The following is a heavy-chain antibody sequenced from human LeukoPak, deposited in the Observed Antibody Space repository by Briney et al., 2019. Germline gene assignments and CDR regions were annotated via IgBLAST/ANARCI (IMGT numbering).Heavy chain of an antibody. CDR2: IWYDGSNK. D-gene: IGHD6-19*01. CDR3: ASERVAVAGVDY. Sequence: GGSLRLSCAASGFTFSSYGMHWVRQAPGKGLEWVAVIWYDGSNKYYADSVKGRFTISRDNSKNTLYLQMHSLRAEDTAVYYCASERVAVAGVDYWGQGTLVTVSS. CDR1: GFTFSSYG. V-gene: IGHV3-33*01. J-gene: IGHJ4*02.